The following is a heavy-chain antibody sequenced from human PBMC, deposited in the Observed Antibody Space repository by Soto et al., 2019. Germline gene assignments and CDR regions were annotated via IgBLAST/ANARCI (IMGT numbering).Heavy chain of an antibody. V-gene: IGHV3-30*18. J-gene: IGHJ4*02. Sequence: QVQLVESGGGVGQPGRSLRLSCAASGFTCSSYGMHWVRQAPGKGLEWVAVISYDGSNKYYADSVKGRFTISRDNSQNTLYLQTNSLRAEDTAVYYCAKGTGYSNWGQGTLVTVSS. D-gene: IGHD3-9*01. CDR2: ISYDGSNK. CDR3: AKGTGYSN. CDR1: GFTCSSYG.